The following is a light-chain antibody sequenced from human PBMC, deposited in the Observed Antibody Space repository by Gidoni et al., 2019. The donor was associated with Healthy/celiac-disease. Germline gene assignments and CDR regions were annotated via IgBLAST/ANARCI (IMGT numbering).Light chain of an antibody. CDR2: LGS. Sequence: DIVMTQSPLSLPVTPGEPAAISCRSSQSLRHSNGYNYLDWYLQTPEQSPQLLIYLGSNRASGVPDRCSGSGSGTDFTLKISRVEAEDVWVYYCMQALQTPLTFGGGTKVEIK. CDR1: QSLRHSNGYNY. CDR3: MQALQTPLT. J-gene: IGKJ4*01. V-gene: IGKV2-28*01.